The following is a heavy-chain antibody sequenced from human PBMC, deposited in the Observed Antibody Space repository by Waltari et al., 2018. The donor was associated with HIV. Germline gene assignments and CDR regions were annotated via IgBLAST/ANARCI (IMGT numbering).Heavy chain of an antibody. J-gene: IGHJ4*02. V-gene: IGHV4-38-2*02. CDR1: DYSITSGYY. Sequence: QVQLQESGPGLVKPSETLSLTCSVSDYSITSGYYWGWIRQSPGRGLEWIGSICHSGTTVYSPSLKSRVTLFRDTSKNQFFLKLTSATAEDTAVYYCASTYYDLLEGWYFDFWGQGRLVTVSS. D-gene: IGHD3-3*01. CDR3: ASTYYDLLEGWYFDF. CDR2: ICHSGTT.